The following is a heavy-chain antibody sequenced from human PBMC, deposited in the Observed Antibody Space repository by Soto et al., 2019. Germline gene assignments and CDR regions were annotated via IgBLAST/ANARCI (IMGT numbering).Heavy chain of an antibody. J-gene: IGHJ4*02. CDR1: GGSISSGDYY. D-gene: IGHD6-13*01. Sequence: QVQLQESGPGLVKPSQTLSLTCTVSGGSISSGDYYWSWIRQPAGKGLEWIGRIYTSGSTNYNPSLKSRVTMSVDTSKNQFSLKLSSVTAADTAVYYCAREGSSWYVVTFDYWGQGTLVTVSS. V-gene: IGHV4-61*02. CDR3: AREGSSWYVVTFDY. CDR2: IYTSGST.